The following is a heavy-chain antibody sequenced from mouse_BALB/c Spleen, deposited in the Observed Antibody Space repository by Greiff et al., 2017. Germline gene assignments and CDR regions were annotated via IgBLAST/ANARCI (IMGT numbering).Heavy chain of an antibody. CDR2: IWAGGST. J-gene: IGHJ3*01. CDR1: GFSLTSYG. CDR3: ARGGLRSWFAY. D-gene: IGHD3-2*02. V-gene: IGHV2-9*02. Sequence: VKLMESGPGLVAPSQSLSITCTVSGFSLTSYGVHWVRQPPGKGLEWLGVIWAGGSTNYNSALMSRLSISKDNSKSQVFLKMNSLQTDDTAMYYCARGGLRSWFAYWGQGTLVTVSA.